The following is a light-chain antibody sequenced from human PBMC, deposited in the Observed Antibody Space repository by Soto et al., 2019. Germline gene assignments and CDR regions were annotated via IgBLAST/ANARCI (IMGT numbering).Light chain of an antibody. Sequence: DIQMTQSPYSLSASVGDRVTITCQASQDISNYLNWYQQKPGKAPKLLIYDASNLETGVPSRFSGSVSGTDFTFTISSLQPEDIATYYCQQYDNLPRTFGGGTKVESK. CDR3: QQYDNLPRT. J-gene: IGKJ4*01. CDR2: DAS. CDR1: QDISNY. V-gene: IGKV1-33*01.